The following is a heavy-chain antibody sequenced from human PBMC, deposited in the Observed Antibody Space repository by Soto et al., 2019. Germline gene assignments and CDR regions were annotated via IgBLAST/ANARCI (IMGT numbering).Heavy chain of an antibody. CDR3: ARDLGITGTSRHY. CDR2: IWYDGSNK. V-gene: IGHV3-33*01. Sequence: GGSLRLSCAASGFTFSSYGMHWVRQAPGKGLEWVAVIWYDGSNKYYADSVKGRFTISRDNSKNTLYLQMNSLRAEDTAVYYCARDLGITGTSRHYWGQGTLVTVSS. D-gene: IGHD1-7*01. J-gene: IGHJ4*02. CDR1: GFTFSSYG.